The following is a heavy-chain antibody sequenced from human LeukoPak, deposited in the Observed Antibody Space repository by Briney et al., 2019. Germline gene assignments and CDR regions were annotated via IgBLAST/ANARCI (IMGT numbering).Heavy chain of an antibody. D-gene: IGHD6-19*01. CDR3: ARDRPLIAVAGTSYFDY. CDR2: IYHSGST. Sequence: PGGSLRLSCAPSGFTFSTYWMSWVRQAPGKGLEWIGEIYHSGSTNYNPSLKSRVTISVDKSKNQFSLKLSSVTAADTAVYYCARDRPLIAVAGTSYFDYWGQGTLVTVSS. CDR1: GFTFSTYW. V-gene: IGHV4-4*02. J-gene: IGHJ4*02.